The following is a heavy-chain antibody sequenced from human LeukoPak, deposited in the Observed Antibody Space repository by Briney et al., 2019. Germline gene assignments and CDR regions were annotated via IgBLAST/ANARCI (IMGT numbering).Heavy chain of an antibody. D-gene: IGHD6-13*01. CDR2: IYYSGST. CDR3: ARGARYSSSWYGVNFQH. Sequence: SETLSLTCTVSGGSISSYYWSWIRQPPGKGLEWIGYIYYSGSTNYNPSLKSRVTISVDTSKNQFSLKLSSVTAADTAVYYCARGARYSSSWYGVNFQHWGQGTLVTVSS. V-gene: IGHV4-59*01. CDR1: GGSISSYY. J-gene: IGHJ1*01.